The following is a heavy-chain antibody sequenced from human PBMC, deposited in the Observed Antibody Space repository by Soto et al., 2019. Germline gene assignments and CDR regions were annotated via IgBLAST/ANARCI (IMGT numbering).Heavy chain of an antibody. CDR3: ARVIPPWRCSGGSCYFNWFDP. J-gene: IGHJ5*02. D-gene: IGHD2-15*01. CDR1: GGSISRGGYY. V-gene: IGHV4-31*03. Sequence: SETLSLTCTVSGGSISRGGYYWSWIRQHPGKGLEWIGYIYYSGSTYYNPSLKSRVTISVDTSKNQFSLKLSSVTAADTAVYYCARVIPPWRCSGGSCYFNWFDPWGQGTLVTVSS. CDR2: IYYSGST.